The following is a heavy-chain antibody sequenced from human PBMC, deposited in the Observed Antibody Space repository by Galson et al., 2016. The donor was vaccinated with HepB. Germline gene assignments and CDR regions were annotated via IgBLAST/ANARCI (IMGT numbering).Heavy chain of an antibody. CDR2: MYSGGGT. J-gene: IGHJ4*02. D-gene: IGHD3-22*01. V-gene: IGHV3-53*01. CDR3: VRLVLYDTSGSYY. CDR1: GFTVSNNY. Sequence: SLRLSCAVSGFTVSNNYMSWVRQAPGKGLEWVSVMYSGGGTYYADSVRGRFTISRDNSKNTVYLQMNSLRAEDTAVYYCVRLVLYDTSGSYYWGQGTLVTVSS.